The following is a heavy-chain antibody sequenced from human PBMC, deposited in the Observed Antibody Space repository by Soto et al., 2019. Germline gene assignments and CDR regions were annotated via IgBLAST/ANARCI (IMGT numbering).Heavy chain of an antibody. CDR2: IIPIFGTA. J-gene: IGHJ3*02. CDR1: GGTFSSYA. D-gene: IGHD2-21*02. CDR3: ARVNIVVVTATPLDAFDI. V-gene: IGHV1-69*13. Sequence: ASVKVSCKASGGTFSSYAISWVRQAPGQGLEWMGGIIPIFGTANYAQKLQGRVTITADESTSTAYMELSSLRSEDTAVYYCARVNIVVVTATPLDAFDIWGQGTMVTVSS.